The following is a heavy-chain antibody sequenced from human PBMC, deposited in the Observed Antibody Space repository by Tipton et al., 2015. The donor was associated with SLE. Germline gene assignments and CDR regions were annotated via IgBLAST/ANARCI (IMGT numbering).Heavy chain of an antibody. CDR2: IMPNGRS. D-gene: IGHD4-11*01. V-gene: IGHV4-34*12. CDR1: RGSFNGYY. J-gene: IGHJ4*02. Sequence: TLSLTCTVHRGSFNGYYWGWIRQPPGRGLEWIGEIMPNGRSNFNPSLKSRVTISEDTSKKQFSLNLSSVSVADTAVYYCARNGFYSLDYWGRGILVTVSS. CDR3: ARNGFYSLDY.